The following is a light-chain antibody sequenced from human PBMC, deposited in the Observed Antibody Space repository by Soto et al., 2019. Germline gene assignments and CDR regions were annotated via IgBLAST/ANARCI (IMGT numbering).Light chain of an antibody. CDR1: SSNIGTYY. J-gene: IGLJ2*01. Sequence: QAVVTQPPSVSAAPGQKVTISCSGSSSNIGTYYVSWYQHAPGTAPKLLIYDNNERPSGIPDRFSGSKSGTSATLGITGLQTEDEADYHCGTWDSSLSAVVFGGGTKVTVL. CDR2: DNN. CDR3: GTWDSSLSAVV. V-gene: IGLV1-51*01.